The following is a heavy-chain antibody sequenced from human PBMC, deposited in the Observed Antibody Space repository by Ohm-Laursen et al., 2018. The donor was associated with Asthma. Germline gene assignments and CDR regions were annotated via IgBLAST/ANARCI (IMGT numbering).Heavy chain of an antibody. D-gene: IGHD6-13*01. J-gene: IGHJ4*02. Sequence: TLSLTCTVSGDSINSGNNYWSWIRQHPGKGLEWIGYIYYSGSTYYNPSLKSRVTISVDTSKNQFSLKLSSVTAADTAVYYCARFRTQYSSSFDDYWGQGTLVTVST. CDR1: GDSINSGNNY. CDR2: IYYSGST. V-gene: IGHV4-31*03. CDR3: ARFRTQYSSSFDDY.